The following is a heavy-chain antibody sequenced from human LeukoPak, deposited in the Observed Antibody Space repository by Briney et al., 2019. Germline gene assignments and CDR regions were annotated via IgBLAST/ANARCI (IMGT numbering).Heavy chain of an antibody. V-gene: IGHV1-46*01. J-gene: IGHJ6*02. D-gene: IGHD3-22*01. CDR3: ARDRYFYYNSGSFRSGMDV. Sequence: AASVKVSCKASGYTFTTYYMHWVRQAPGQGLEWMGIINPSADTTNYAQKFQGRVTMTRDTSTSTVCMELSSLRSEDTAVYHCARDRYFYYNSGSFRSGMDVWGQGTTVTVSS. CDR1: GYTFTTYY. CDR2: INPSADTT.